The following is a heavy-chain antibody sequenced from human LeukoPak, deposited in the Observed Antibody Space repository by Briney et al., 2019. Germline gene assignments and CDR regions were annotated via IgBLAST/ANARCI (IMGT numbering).Heavy chain of an antibody. Sequence: SQTLSLTCAISGDSVSSNRAAWNWIRQSPSRGFEWLGRTYYRSKWHHEYAVSVRSRININPDTSKNQFSLQLNSVTPEDTAVYYCTRTGASGDSWGQGTLVTVSS. CDR1: GDSVSSNRAA. V-gene: IGHV6-1*01. D-gene: IGHD2-21*02. J-gene: IGHJ4*02. CDR3: TRTGASGDS. CDR2: TYYRSKWHH.